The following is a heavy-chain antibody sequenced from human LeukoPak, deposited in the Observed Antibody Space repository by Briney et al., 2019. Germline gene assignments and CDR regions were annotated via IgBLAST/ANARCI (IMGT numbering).Heavy chain of an antibody. CDR3: ARTPAPRSDWYGRWFDP. J-gene: IGHJ5*02. D-gene: IGHD6-19*01. CDR1: GGSFSGYY. V-gene: IGHV4-34*01. Sequence: SETLSLTCAVYGGSFSGYYWSWIRQPPGKGLEWIGEINHSGSTNYNPSLKSRVTISVDTSKNQFSLKLSSVTAADTAVYYCARTPAPRSDWYGRWFDPWGQGTLVTVSS. CDR2: INHSGST.